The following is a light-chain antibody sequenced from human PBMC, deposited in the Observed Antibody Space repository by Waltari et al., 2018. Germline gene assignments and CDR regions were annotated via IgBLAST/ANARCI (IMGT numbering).Light chain of an antibody. Sequence: QLVLTQSPSASASLGALVKLTCTLSSGHSTYAIAWHQQQPEKGPRYLMRLNSDGSHNKGDGIPDRFSGSSSGAERYLTISSLQSEDEADYYCQTWGTGIVVFGGGTKLTVL. J-gene: IGLJ2*01. CDR1: SGHSTYA. CDR3: QTWGTGIVV. CDR2: LNSDGSH. V-gene: IGLV4-69*01.